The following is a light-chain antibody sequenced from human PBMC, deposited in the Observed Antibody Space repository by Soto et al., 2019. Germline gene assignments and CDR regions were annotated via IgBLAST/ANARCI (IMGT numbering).Light chain of an antibody. CDR3: QQSYSTPIT. V-gene: IGKV1-39*01. J-gene: IGKJ5*01. CDR1: QSISSY. Sequence: DIQMTQSPSSLSASVGDRVTITCRASQSISSYLNWYQQKPGKAPQLLIYDASSLLSGVPSRFSGSGSGTDFTLTISRLQPEDFATYYCQQSYSTPITFGQGTRLEIK. CDR2: DAS.